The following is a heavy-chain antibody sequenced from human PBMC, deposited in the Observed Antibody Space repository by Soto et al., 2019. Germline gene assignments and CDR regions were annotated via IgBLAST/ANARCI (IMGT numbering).Heavy chain of an antibody. V-gene: IGHV3-53*04. CDR2: IYSGGST. D-gene: IGHD6-6*01. CDR3: ARWASIAAYYYYYYMDV. CDR1: GFTVSSNY. Sequence: EVQLVESGGGLVQPGGSLRLSCAASGFTVSSNYMSWVRQAPGKGLEWVSVIYSGGSTYYADSVKGRFTISRHNSKNTLYLHMNSLRAEDTAVYYCARWASIAAYYYYYYMDVWGKGTTVTVSS. J-gene: IGHJ6*03.